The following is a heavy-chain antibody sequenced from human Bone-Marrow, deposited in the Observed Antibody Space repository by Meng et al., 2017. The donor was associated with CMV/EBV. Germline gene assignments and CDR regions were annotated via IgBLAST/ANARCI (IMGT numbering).Heavy chain of an antibody. V-gene: IGHV3-23*01. D-gene: IGHD4/OR15-4a*01. Sequence: GESLKISCAASGYTFSSYGMRWVRQAPGKGLEWVSAISGTGSSTYYADFVKIRFTISRDNSKNTLYLQMNSLRVEDKARYYCAKESRRISYGGPFDYWGQGTRVTVSS. CDR2: ISGTGSST. CDR3: AKESRRISYGGPFDY. CDR1: GYTFSSYG. J-gene: IGHJ4*02.